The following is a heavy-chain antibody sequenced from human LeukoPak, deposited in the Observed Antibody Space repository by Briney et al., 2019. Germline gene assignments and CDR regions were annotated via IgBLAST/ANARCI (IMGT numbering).Heavy chain of an antibody. CDR3: AKGYSSGYLLDY. V-gene: IGHV3-33*06. J-gene: IGHJ4*02. D-gene: IGHD3-22*01. CDR1: GFTFSSYG. CDR2: IWYDGSNK. Sequence: GGSLRLSCAASGFTFSSYGMHWVRQAPGKGLEWVAVIWYDGSNKYYVDSVKGRFTISRDNSKNTLYLQMNSLRAEDTAVYYCAKGYSSGYLLDYWGQGTLVTVSS.